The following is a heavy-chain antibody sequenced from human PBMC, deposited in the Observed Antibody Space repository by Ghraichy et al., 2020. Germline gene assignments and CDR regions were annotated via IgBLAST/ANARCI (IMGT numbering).Heavy chain of an antibody. CDR2: IYWDDDK. CDR3: AHIMYVSWSRYYDDY. V-gene: IGHV2-5*02. D-gene: IGHD3-10*01. Sequence: SGPTLVKPTQTLTLTCTFSGFSLTTSGVGVGWIRQPPGKALEWLALIYWDDDKRYRPSLKSRLSITKDTSKNQVVLIMTNMDPVDTATYYCAHIMYVSWSRYYDDYWGQGTLVTVSS. CDR1: GFSLTTSGVG. J-gene: IGHJ4*02.